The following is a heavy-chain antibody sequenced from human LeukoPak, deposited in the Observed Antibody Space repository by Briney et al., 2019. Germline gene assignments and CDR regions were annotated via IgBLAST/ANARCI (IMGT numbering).Heavy chain of an antibody. Sequence: SETLSLTCTVSGGSISSYYWSWIRQPPGKGLEWIGYIYYSGSINYNPSLKSRVTISVDTSKSQFSLKLRSVTAADTAVYYCARGEETLRFYYYYYYMDVWGKGTTVTISS. D-gene: IGHD4-17*01. J-gene: IGHJ6*03. CDR1: GGSISSYY. CDR2: IYYSGSI. V-gene: IGHV4-59*01. CDR3: ARGEETLRFYYYYYYMDV.